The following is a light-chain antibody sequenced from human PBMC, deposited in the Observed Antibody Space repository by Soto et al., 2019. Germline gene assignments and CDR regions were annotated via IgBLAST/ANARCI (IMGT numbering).Light chain of an antibody. CDR1: QSVSSN. V-gene: IGKV3-15*01. CDR3: QQYNNWPRT. CDR2: GAS. J-gene: IGKJ1*01. Sequence: EIVLTQSPGTLSLSPGERATLSCRASQSVSSNLAWYQQKPGQAPRLLIYGASTRATGIPARFSGSGSGTEFTLTISRLQPEDFAVYYCQQYNNWPRTFGRGTKLDI.